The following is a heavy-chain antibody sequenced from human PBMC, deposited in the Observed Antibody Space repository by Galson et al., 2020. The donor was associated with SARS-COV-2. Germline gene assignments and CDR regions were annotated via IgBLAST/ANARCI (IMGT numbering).Heavy chain of an antibody. CDR2: VKSKTDGGTT. CDR1: GFTFSNAW. J-gene: IGHJ4*02. Sequence: GGSLRLSCAASGFTFSNAWMSWVRQAPGKGLEWVGRVKSKTDGGTTDYAAPLKGRFTISSDDSKNTLYLQMNSLNTEDTAVYYCTTATDYAHNYWGQGTLVTVSS. CDR3: TTATDYAHNY. D-gene: IGHD4-17*01. V-gene: IGHV3-15*01.